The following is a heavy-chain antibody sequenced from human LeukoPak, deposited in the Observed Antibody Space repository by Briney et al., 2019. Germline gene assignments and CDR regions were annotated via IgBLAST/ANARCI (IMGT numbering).Heavy chain of an antibody. J-gene: IGHJ4*02. CDR2: IDEHGTTI. CDR1: GFTFSRYW. V-gene: IGHV3-74*01. Sequence: GGSLRLSCAASGFTFSRYWMHWVRQAPGEGLVWVSRIDEHGTTIDYADSVRDRFTISRDNAKNTLYLHMNSPRAEDTAMYYCARDVGGVGSHWGQGSLVTVSS. D-gene: IGHD3-10*01. CDR3: ARDVGGVGSH.